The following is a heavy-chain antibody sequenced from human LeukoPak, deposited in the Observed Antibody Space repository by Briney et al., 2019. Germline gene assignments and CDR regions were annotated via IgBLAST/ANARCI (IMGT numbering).Heavy chain of an antibody. Sequence: GASVKVSCKASGYTFTSYDINWVRQATGQGPEWMGWMNPNSGNTGYAQKFQGRVTMTRNTSISTAYMELSSLRSEDTAVYYCARRNPYSSSWYDGFDYWGQGTLVTVSS. CDR1: GYTFTSYD. CDR3: ARRNPYSSSWYDGFDY. V-gene: IGHV1-8*01. D-gene: IGHD6-13*01. CDR2: MNPNSGNT. J-gene: IGHJ4*02.